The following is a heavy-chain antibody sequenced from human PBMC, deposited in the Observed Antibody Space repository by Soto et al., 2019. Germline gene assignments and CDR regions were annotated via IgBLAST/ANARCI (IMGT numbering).Heavy chain of an antibody. CDR2: ISGSGGST. Sequence: GESLKISCAASGFTFSSYAMSWVRQAPGKGLEWVSAISGSGGSTYYADSVKGRFTISRDNSKNTLYLQMNSLRAEDTAVYYCAKDSGYYYFDYWGQGTLVTVSS. D-gene: IGHD3-22*01. CDR3: AKDSGYYYFDY. CDR1: GFTFSSYA. J-gene: IGHJ4*02. V-gene: IGHV3-23*01.